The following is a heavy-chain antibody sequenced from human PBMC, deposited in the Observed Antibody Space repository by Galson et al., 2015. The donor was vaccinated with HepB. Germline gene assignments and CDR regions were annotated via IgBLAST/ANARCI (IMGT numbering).Heavy chain of an antibody. V-gene: IGHV3-48*01. CDR3: ARAPKTYFDY. Sequence: SLRLSCAASGFTFSSYSMNWVRQAPGKGLEWVSYISNSSSTIYYADSVKGRFTISRDNAKNSLYLQMNSLRAEDTAVYYCARAPKTYFDYWGQGTLVTVSS. CDR1: GFTFSSYS. CDR2: ISNSSSTI. J-gene: IGHJ4*02.